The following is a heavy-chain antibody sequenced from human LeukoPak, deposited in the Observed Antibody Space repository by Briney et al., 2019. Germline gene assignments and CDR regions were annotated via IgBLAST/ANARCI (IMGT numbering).Heavy chain of an antibody. V-gene: IGHV1-2*02. CDR2: INPNSGGT. CDR1: GYTFTGYY. J-gene: IGHJ5*02. Sequence: GASVKVSCKASGYTFTGYYMHWVRQAPGQGLEWMGWINPNSGGTNYAQKFQGRVTMTRDTSISTAYMELSRLGSDDTAVYYCARADSIVWFGELSFDPWGQGTLVTVSS. CDR3: ARADSIVWFGELSFDP. D-gene: IGHD3-10*01.